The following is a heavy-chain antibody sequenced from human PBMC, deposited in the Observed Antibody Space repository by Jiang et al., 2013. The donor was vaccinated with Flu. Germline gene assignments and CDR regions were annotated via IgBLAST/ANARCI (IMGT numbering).Heavy chain of an antibody. CDR2: IYYSGST. D-gene: IGHD6-13*01. V-gene: IGHV4-39*01. J-gene: IGHJ3*02. CDR3: ARLDLAAAGTGDAFDI. Sequence: SGGSISSSSYYWGWIRQPPGKGLEWIGSIYYSGSTYYNPSLKSRVTISVDTSKNQFSLKLSSVTAADTAVYYCARLDLAAAGTGDAFDIWGQGTMVTVSS. CDR1: GGSISSSSYY.